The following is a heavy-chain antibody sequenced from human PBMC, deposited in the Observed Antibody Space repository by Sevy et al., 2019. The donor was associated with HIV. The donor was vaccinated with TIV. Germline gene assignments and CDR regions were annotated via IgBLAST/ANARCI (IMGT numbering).Heavy chain of an antibody. V-gene: IGHV3-53*01. Sequence: GGSLRLSCAASGFTVGSNYMSGVRQAPGKGLEWVSIIYSGVTTSYADSVKGRFTISRDNSKNTLYLQMNRLRAEDTAVYYCARVSGYYYDSSGYYTTGNAFDIWGQGTMVTVSS. J-gene: IGHJ3*02. CDR3: ARVSGYYYDSSGYYTTGNAFDI. CDR1: GFTVGSNY. CDR2: IYSGVTT. D-gene: IGHD3-22*01.